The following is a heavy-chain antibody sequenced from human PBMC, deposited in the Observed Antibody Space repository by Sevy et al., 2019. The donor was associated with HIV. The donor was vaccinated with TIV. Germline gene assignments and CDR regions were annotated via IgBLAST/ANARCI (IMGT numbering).Heavy chain of an antibody. CDR1: GFTFSSYA. CDR2: ISGSGGST. D-gene: IGHD3-22*01. Sequence: LRLSCAASGFTFSSYAMSWVRQAPGKGLEWVSAISGSGGSTYYADSVKGRFTISRDNSKNTLYLQMNSLRAEDTAVYYCAKVDSSGYYSVSGFDYWGQGTLVTVSS. J-gene: IGHJ4*02. V-gene: IGHV3-23*01. CDR3: AKVDSSGYYSVSGFDY.